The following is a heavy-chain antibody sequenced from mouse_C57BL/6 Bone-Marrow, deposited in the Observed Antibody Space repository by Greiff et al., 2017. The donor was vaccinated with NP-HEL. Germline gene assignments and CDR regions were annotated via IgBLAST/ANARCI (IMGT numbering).Heavy chain of an antibody. CDR3: CSTAQATMAY. J-gene: IGHJ3*01. CDR1: GYTFTSYD. D-gene: IGHD3-2*02. V-gene: IGHV1-85*01. Sequence: VQLQQSGPELVKPGASVKLSCKASGYTFTSYDINWVKQRPGQGLEWIGWIYPRAGSTKYTEKFKGQATLTVDTSSSTAYMQLSSLTSEDSAVYYCCSTAQATMAYWGQGTLVTVSA. CDR2: IYPRAGST.